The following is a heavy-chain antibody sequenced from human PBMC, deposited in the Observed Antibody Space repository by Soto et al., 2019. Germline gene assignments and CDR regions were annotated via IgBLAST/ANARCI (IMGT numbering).Heavy chain of an antibody. CDR2: IFFSGKT. Sequence: SETLSPSCSVSWGPISSGYFYWGWIPPPPGKGLGWVGNIFFSGKTHYKPTPQRRLIISIDTSKNKFSLKVGSLTAADKAVYYCAPSSLYGMDVWGHGTTVTV. V-gene: IGHV4-30-4*01. CDR3: APSSLYGMDV. J-gene: IGHJ6*02. CDR1: WGPISSGYFY.